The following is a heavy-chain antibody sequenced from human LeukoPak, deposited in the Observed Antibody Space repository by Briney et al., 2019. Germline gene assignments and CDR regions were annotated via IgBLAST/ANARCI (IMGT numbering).Heavy chain of an antibody. V-gene: IGHV3-23*01. Sequence: HTGGSLRLSCAASGFTFSSYAMSWVRQAPGKGLEWVSAISGSGGGTYYADSVKGRFTISRDNSKNTLYLQMNSLRAEDTAVYYCAKDITLLGYCSGGSCYTYNWFDPWGQGTLVTVSS. CDR3: AKDITLLGYCSGGSCYTYNWFDP. CDR2: ISGSGGGT. J-gene: IGHJ5*02. D-gene: IGHD2-15*01. CDR1: GFTFSSYA.